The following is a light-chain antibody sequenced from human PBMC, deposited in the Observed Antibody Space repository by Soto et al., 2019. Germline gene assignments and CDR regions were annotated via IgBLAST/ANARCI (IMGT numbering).Light chain of an antibody. Sequence: ITHSTRTLSLSPWQSAPLSTRARRSVSRNLAWYQQKRGEAPSLLIYGAFTRATGIPARFSGTGSGTECTLNISSLQSEDFALYYCQQYNDWPLTFGQGTKV. V-gene: IGKV3-15*01. CDR3: QQYNDWPLT. J-gene: IGKJ1*01. CDR1: RSVSRN. CDR2: GAF.